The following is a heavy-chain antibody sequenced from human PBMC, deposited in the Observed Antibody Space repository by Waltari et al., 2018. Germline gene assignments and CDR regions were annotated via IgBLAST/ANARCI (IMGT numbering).Heavy chain of an antibody. Sequence: EVQLVESGGDLVQPGGSLRLSCAASKFTFSSHWMHWVRQAPGKGLVWVSGISSDGSDTRYADSVKGRFTISRDNAKNTLFLQVNSLRAEDMAVYYCTRGCIGTNCLGDNWGQGTLVTVSA. CDR3: TRGCIGTNCLGDN. CDR1: KFTFSSHW. CDR2: ISSDGSDT. V-gene: IGHV3-74*01. D-gene: IGHD2-8*01. J-gene: IGHJ4*02.